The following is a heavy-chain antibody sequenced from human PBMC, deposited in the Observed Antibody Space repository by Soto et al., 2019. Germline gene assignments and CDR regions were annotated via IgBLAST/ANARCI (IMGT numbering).Heavy chain of an antibody. CDR1: GFTFSSYG. V-gene: IGHV3-30*18. D-gene: IGHD3-10*01. J-gene: IGHJ4*02. Sequence: QVQLVASGGGVVQPGRSLRLSCAASGFTFSSYGMHWVRQAPGKGLEWVAVISYDGSNKYYADSVKGRFTISRDNSKNTLYLQMNSLRAEDPAVYYCAKDEALLWFGELSHFDYWGQGTLVTVSS. CDR3: AKDEALLWFGELSHFDY. CDR2: ISYDGSNK.